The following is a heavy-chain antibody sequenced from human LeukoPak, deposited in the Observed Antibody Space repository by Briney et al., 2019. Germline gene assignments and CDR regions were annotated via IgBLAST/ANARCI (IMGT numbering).Heavy chain of an antibody. J-gene: IGHJ6*03. CDR1: GYTFTSYD. CDR3: ARVNYDILTGYSIVYYMDI. V-gene: IGHV1-8*03. CDR2: MNPNSGNT. D-gene: IGHD3-9*01. Sequence: ASVKVSCKASGYTFTSYDISWVRQATGQGLEWMGWMNPNSGNTGYAQKFQGRVTITRNTSISTAYMELSSLRSEDTAVYYCARVNYDILTGYSIVYYMDIWGKGTTVTISS.